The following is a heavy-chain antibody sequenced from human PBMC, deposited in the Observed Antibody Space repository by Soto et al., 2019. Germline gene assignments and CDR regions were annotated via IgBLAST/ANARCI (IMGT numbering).Heavy chain of an antibody. V-gene: IGHV1-18*01. Sequence: QVQLVQSGPELKKPGASVRVSCTASGYAFLTYGIVWVRQAPGQGLECMGWISTNTGNTNYEQKLQGRVTMTTDTPTSTAYMELRSMTSDDTSVSYCARELAGLLDNWGQGTLVTVSS. CDR3: ARELAGLLDN. CDR2: ISTNTGNT. CDR1: GYAFLTYG. J-gene: IGHJ4*02.